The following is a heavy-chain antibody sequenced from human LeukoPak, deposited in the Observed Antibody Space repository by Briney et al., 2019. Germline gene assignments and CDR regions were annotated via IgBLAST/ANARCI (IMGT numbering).Heavy chain of an antibody. CDR3: TRVTYADGGYFDY. CDR2: ISRSTNYT. D-gene: IGHD2-15*01. J-gene: IGHJ4*02. CDR1: GFTFSDYY. Sequence: GGSLRLSCAASGFTFSDYYMSWIRQAPGKGLEWVSYISRSTNYTYYIDSVKGRFTISRDNAENSLYLQMNSLTAEDTAVYYCTRVTYADGGYFDYWGQGTLVTVSS. V-gene: IGHV3-11*06.